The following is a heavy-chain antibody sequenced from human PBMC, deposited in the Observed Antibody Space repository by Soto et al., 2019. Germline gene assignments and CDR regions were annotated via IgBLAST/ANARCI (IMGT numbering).Heavy chain of an antibody. D-gene: IGHD5-18*01. V-gene: IGHV3-23*01. J-gene: IGHJ4*02. CDR2: ISGSDGRT. Sequence: PGESLKISCAASGFTFSSYAMSWVRQAPGKGLEWVPTISGSDGRTYSTDSVKGRFTISRDNSRNTAYLQMNSLRVEDTAVYYCAKGVSQYTPLALFDYWGRGTLVTVSS. CDR1: GFTFSSYA. CDR3: AKGVSQYTPLALFDY.